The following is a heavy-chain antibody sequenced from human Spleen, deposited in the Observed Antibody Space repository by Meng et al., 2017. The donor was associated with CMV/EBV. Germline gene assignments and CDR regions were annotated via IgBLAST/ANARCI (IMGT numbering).Heavy chain of an antibody. CDR2: INEGGSEK. CDR3: AREIEPSDSYYYYYGMDV. D-gene: IGHD1-14*01. V-gene: IGHV3-7*03. J-gene: IGHJ6*02. CDR1: GFTFSSFW. Sequence: GGSLRLSCAASGFTFSSFWMTWVRQAPGKGLEWVASINEGGSEKYYVDSVKGRFTISRDNAKNSLFLQMNSLRAEDTAVYYCAREIEPSDSYYYYYGMDVWGQGTTVTVSS.